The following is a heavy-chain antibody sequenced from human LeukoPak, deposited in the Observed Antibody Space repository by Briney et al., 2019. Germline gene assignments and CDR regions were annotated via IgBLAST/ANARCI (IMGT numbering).Heavy chain of an antibody. Sequence: GGSLRLSCAASGFTLSSYWMHWVRQAPGKGLVWVSRINSDGSSTSYADSVKGRFTISRDNAKNTLYLQMNSLRAEDTAVYYCARVYSSSWYPNYYYYYYMDVWGKGTTVTVSS. J-gene: IGHJ6*03. CDR3: ARVYSSSWYPNYYYYYYMDV. V-gene: IGHV3-74*01. D-gene: IGHD6-13*01. CDR1: GFTLSSYW. CDR2: INSDGSST.